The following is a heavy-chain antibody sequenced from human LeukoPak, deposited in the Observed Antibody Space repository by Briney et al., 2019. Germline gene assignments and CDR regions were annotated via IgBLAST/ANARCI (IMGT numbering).Heavy chain of an antibody. D-gene: IGHD2-15*01. Sequence: ASVKVSCKASGGTFSSYAISWVRQAPGQGLEWMGGIIPIFGTANYAQKFQGSVTITADESTSTAYMELSSLRSEDTAVYYCARVGAYCSGGSCYGVTSYYYYYMDVWGKGTTVTVSS. CDR2: IIPIFGTA. CDR1: GGTFSSYA. J-gene: IGHJ6*03. CDR3: ARVGAYCSGGSCYGVTSYYYYYMDV. V-gene: IGHV1-69*13.